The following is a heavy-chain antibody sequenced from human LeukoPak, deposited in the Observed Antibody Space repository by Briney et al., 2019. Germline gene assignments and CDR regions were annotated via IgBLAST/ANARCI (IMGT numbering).Heavy chain of an antibody. D-gene: IGHD6-13*01. CDR1: GYTFTGYY. CDR3: ARYRGYSYGTPPGIAAAGTDY. J-gene: IGHJ4*02. Sequence: ASVKVSCKASGYTFTGYYMHWVRQAPGQGLEWMGWINPNSGGTNYAQKFQGRVTMTRDTSISTAYMELSRLRSDDTAAYYCARYRGYSYGTPPGIAAAGTDYWGQGTLVTVSS. V-gene: IGHV1-2*02. CDR2: INPNSGGT.